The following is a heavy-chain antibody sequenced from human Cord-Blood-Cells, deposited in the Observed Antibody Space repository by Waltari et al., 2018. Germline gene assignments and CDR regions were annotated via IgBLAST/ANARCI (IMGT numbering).Heavy chain of an antibody. CDR1: GGSIRSGGYY. Sequence: QVQLQESGPGLVKPSQTLSLTCTVSGGSIRSGGYYWSWISPHPGKGLEWIGYIYYSGSTYYNPSLKSRVTISVDTSKNQFSLKLSSVTAADTAVYYCARGGIVVVPAANGNAFDIWGQGTMVTVSS. CDR3: ARGGIVVVPAANGNAFDI. CDR2: IYYSGST. J-gene: IGHJ3*02. V-gene: IGHV4-31*03. D-gene: IGHD2-2*01.